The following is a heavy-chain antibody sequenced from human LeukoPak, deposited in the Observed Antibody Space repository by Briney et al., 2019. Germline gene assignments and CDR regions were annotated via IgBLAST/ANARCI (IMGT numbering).Heavy chain of an antibody. Sequence: GGSLRLSCAASGFTVSSNYMSWVRQAPGKGLEWVSVIYSGGGTYYADSVKGRFTISRDNSKNTLYLQMNSLRAEDTAVHYCARGGSGWFGGIDYWGQGTLVTVSS. CDR3: ARGGSGWFGGIDY. J-gene: IGHJ4*02. CDR2: IYSGGGT. CDR1: GFTVSSNY. V-gene: IGHV3-53*05. D-gene: IGHD6-19*01.